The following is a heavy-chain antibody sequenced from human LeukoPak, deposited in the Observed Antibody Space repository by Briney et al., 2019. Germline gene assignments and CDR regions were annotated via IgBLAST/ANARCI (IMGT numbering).Heavy chain of an antibody. CDR2: INSGGSST. CDR1: GFTFSSYW. D-gene: IGHD3-10*01. CDR3: ARAGALGWFDP. J-gene: IGHJ5*02. Sequence: PGGSLRLSCAASGFTFSSYWMHWVRQAPGKGLVWVSRINSGGSSTSYADSVKGRFAISRDNAKNTLYLQMNSLRAEDTAVYYCARAGALGWFDPWGQGTLVTVSS. V-gene: IGHV3-74*01.